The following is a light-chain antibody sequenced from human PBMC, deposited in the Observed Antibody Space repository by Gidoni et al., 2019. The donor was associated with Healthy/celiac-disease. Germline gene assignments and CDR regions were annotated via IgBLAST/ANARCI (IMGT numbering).Light chain of an antibody. Sequence: DIQITQSPSTLSASVGDRVTITCRASQSISSWLAWYQQKPGNAPKLLIYKASSVESGVPSRFSGSGSGTEFTLTISSLQPDDFVTYYCQQYNSYSRTFGQGTKVEIK. V-gene: IGKV1-5*03. CDR3: QQYNSYSRT. CDR2: KAS. CDR1: QSISSW. J-gene: IGKJ1*01.